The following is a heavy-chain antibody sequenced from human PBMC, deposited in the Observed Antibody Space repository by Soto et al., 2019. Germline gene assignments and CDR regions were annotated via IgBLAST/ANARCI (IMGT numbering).Heavy chain of an antibody. Sequence: SVKVSCKASGGTFSSYAISWVRQAPGQGLEWMGGIIPIIGTANYAQKFQGRVTITADESTSTAYMELSSLRSEDTAVYYCATRHSGSYFYYYYYGMDVWGQGTTVTVSS. V-gene: IGHV1-69*13. CDR3: ATRHSGSYFYYYYYGMDV. J-gene: IGHJ6*02. CDR2: IIPIIGTA. D-gene: IGHD1-26*01. CDR1: GGTFSSYA.